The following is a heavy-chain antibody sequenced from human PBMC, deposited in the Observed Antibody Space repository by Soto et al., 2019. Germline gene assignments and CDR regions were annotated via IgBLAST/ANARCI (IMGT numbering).Heavy chain of an antibody. D-gene: IGHD3-22*01. Sequence: PGGSLRLSCAASGFTFSSYGMHWVRQAPGKGLEWVVGISYDGSNKNYGDSAKGRFTISRDNSKNTLYLQMNSLRAEDTAVYYCARNGDSSDYRGWFDPWGQGTLVTVSS. V-gene: IGHV3-30*03. CDR1: GFTFSSYG. J-gene: IGHJ5*02. CDR3: ARNGDSSDYRGWFDP. CDR2: ISYDGSNK.